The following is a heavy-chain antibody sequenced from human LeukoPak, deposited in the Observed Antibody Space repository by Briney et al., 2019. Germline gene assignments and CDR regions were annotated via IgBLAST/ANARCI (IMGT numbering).Heavy chain of an antibody. CDR3: ARDRAYYYDSSGYYSPSDYYYYGMDV. CDR1: GFTFTSSA. J-gene: IGHJ6*02. Sequence: SVKVSCKASGFTFTSSAVQWVRQARGQRLEWIGWIVVGSGNTNYAQKLQGRVTMTTDTSTSTAYMELRSLRSDDTAVYYCARDRAYYYDSSGYYSPSDYYYYGMDVWGQGTTVTVSS. V-gene: IGHV1-58*01. D-gene: IGHD3-22*01. CDR2: IVVGSGNT.